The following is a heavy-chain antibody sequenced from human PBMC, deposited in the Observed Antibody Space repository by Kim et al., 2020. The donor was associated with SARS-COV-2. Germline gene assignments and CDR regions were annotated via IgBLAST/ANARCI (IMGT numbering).Heavy chain of an antibody. Sequence: YSPSFQGQVTISADKSISTAYLQWSSLKASDTAMYYCARHRQQLSVWFDPWGQGTLVTVSS. J-gene: IGHJ5*02. V-gene: IGHV5-51*01. D-gene: IGHD6-13*01. CDR3: ARHRQQLSVWFDP.